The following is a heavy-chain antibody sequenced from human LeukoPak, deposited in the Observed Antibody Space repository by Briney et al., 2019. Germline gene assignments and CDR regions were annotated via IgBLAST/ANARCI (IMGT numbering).Heavy chain of an antibody. CDR2: TYDRSKWYD. CDR1: GDSFSSNSAA. V-gene: IGHV6-1*01. D-gene: IGHD6-19*01. Sequence: SQTLSLPCAVSGDSFSSNSAAWNSLRQSPSRGLEGVGRTYDRSKWYDDYAVSVKSRITINPDSSKNQFSLELNSVTPEDTAVYYCAREVAVADNWFDPWGQGTLVTVSS. J-gene: IGHJ5*02. CDR3: AREVAVADNWFDP.